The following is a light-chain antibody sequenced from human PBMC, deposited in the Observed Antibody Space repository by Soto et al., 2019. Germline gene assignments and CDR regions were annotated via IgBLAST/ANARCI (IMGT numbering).Light chain of an antibody. CDR3: QQYNNWPRT. Sequence: DIVMTQSPDSLAVSLGERATINCKSSQSVLYSSNNKNYLAWYQQKPGQPPKLLIYWASTRESGVPDRFSGGGSGTDFTLTISSLQAEDVAVYYCQQYNNWPRTFGQGTKVEIK. J-gene: IGKJ1*01. V-gene: IGKV4-1*01. CDR1: QSVLYSSNNKNY. CDR2: WAS.